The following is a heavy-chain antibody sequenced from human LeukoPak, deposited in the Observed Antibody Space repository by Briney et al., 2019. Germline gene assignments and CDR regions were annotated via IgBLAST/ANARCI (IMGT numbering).Heavy chain of an antibody. D-gene: IGHD6-13*01. V-gene: IGHV4-61*02. CDR2: NYSNGDT. Sequence: SETLSLTCTASGDSISSGSYHWSWIRQPAGKELEWIGRNYSNGDTKYNPSIKSRVTISVDTSKNQFSLKLTSATAADTAVYYCASRHSKQQPYYYYMDIWGKGTTVTVSS. CDR3: ASRHSKQQPYYYYMDI. CDR1: GDSISSGSYH. J-gene: IGHJ6*03.